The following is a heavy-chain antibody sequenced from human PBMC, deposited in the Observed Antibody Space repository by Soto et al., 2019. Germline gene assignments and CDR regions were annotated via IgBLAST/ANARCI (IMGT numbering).Heavy chain of an antibody. Sequence: QVQLVESGGGVVQPGRSLRLSCAASGFTFSSYGMHWVRQAPGKGLEWVAVISYDGSNKYYADSVKGRFTISRDNSKNTLYLQMNSLRAEDTAVYYCAKLPTHDYPFWGQGTLVTVSS. CDR3: AKLPTHDYPF. CDR1: GFTFSSYG. CDR2: ISYDGSNK. D-gene: IGHD4-17*01. J-gene: IGHJ4*02. V-gene: IGHV3-30*18.